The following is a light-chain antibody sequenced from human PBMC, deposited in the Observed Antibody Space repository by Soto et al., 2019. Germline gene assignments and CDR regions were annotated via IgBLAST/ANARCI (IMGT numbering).Light chain of an antibody. J-gene: IGKJ2*01. CDR1: QSISSY. Sequence: IQMTQSPSSLSASVGDRVTITCRASQSISSYLNWYLQKPGKAPKLLIYAASSLQSGVPSRFSGSGSGTDFTLTFSSLQPEDFATYYCQQTYSTPYTFGQGTKLEIK. CDR2: AAS. CDR3: QQTYSTPYT. V-gene: IGKV1-39*01.